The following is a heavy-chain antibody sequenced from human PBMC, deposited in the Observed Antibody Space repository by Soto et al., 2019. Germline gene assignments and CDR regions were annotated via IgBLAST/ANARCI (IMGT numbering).Heavy chain of an antibody. CDR3: AREGGGYCSGGSCQVDY. J-gene: IGHJ4*02. D-gene: IGHD2-15*01. V-gene: IGHV4-39*02. Sequence: QLQLQESGPGLVKPSETLSLTCTVSGGSISSSSYYWGWIRQPPGKGLEWIGSIYYRGNTYYNPSLRGRVTISVDTSKNLFSLKLGSVTAADTAVYYCAREGGGYCSGGSCQVDYWGQGTLVTVSS. CDR2: IYYRGNT. CDR1: GGSISSSSYY.